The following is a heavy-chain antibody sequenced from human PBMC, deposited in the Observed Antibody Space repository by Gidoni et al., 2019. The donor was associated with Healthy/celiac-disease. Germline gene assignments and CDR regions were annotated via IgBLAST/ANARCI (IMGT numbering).Heavy chain of an antibody. V-gene: IGHV4-39*01. CDR2: ST. Sequence: STYYNPSLKSRVTISVDTSKNQFSLKLSSVTAADTAVYYCARHISSGWYYLDYWGQGTLVTVSS. D-gene: IGHD6-19*01. J-gene: IGHJ4*02. CDR3: ARHISSGWYYLDY.